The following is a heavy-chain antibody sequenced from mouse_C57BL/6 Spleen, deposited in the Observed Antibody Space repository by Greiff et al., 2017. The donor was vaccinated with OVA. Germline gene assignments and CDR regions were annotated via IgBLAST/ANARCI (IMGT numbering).Heavy chain of an antibody. CDR1: GFTFSDFY. J-gene: IGHJ4*01. CDR2: SRNKANDYTT. Sequence: EVKLMESGGGLVQSGRSLRLSCATSGFTFSDFYMEWVRQAPGKGLEWIAASRNKANDYTTEYSASVKGRFIVSRDTSQSILYLQMNALRAEDTAIYYCARDGLRYYAMDYWGQGTSVTVSS. V-gene: IGHV7-1*01. CDR3: ARDGLRYYAMDY. D-gene: IGHD1-1*01.